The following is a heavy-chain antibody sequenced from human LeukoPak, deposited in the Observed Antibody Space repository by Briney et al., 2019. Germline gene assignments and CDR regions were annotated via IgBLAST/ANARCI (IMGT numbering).Heavy chain of an antibody. D-gene: IGHD1-26*01. J-gene: IGHJ4*02. Sequence: GGSLRLSCAASGXTVSSNYMSWVRQAPGKGLEWVSVIYSGGSTYYADSVKGRFTISRDNSKNTLYLQMNSLRAEDTAVHYCAKDVAGGSYYPLDYWGQGTLVTVSS. CDR3: AKDVAGGSYYPLDY. V-gene: IGHV3-53*05. CDR2: IYSGGST. CDR1: GXTVSSNY.